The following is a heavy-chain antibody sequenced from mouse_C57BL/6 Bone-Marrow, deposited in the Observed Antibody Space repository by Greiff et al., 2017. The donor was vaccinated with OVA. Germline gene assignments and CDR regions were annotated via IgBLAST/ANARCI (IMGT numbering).Heavy chain of an antibody. Sequence: QVQLQQPGAELVKPGASVKLSCKASGYTFTSYWMHWVKQRPGHGLEWIGMIHPNSGSTNYNEKFKSKATLTVDKSSSTAYMRLSSLTSEDAAVYYCARWYYGSRFAMDYWGQGTSVTVSS. CDR3: ARWYYGSRFAMDY. CDR1: GYTFTSYW. CDR2: IHPNSGST. D-gene: IGHD1-1*01. J-gene: IGHJ4*01. V-gene: IGHV1-64*01.